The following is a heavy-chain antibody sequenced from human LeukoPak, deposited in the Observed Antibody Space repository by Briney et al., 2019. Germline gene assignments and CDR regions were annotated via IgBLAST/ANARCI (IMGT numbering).Heavy chain of an antibody. Sequence: PSETLSLTCAVYGGSFSGYYWSWIRQPPGKGLEWIGEINHSGSTNYNPSLKSRVTISVDTSKNQFSLKLSSVTAADTAVYYCARQHPHSGYGLGPQSGYCGGDCYSDYWGQGTLVTVSS. CDR2: INHSGST. V-gene: IGHV4-34*01. CDR1: GGSFSGYY. J-gene: IGHJ4*02. CDR3: ARQHPHSGYGLGPQSGYCGGDCYSDY. D-gene: IGHD2-21*02.